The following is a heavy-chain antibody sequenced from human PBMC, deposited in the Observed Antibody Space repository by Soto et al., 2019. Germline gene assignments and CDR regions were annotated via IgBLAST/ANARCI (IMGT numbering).Heavy chain of an antibody. Sequence: SGPTLVNPTQTLILTCTFSGFSLTTGGMCVTWIRQPPGKALEWLALIDWDDVKYYSTSLKTRLTISRDTSKNQVVLTMTNMDPVDTASYYCARVTMVPAATGGYSLYYYGLDVWGQGITVTVSS. CDR3: ARVTMVPAATGGYSLYYYGLDV. CDR1: GFSLTTGGMC. D-gene: IGHD2-15*01. J-gene: IGHJ6*02. CDR2: IDWDDVK. V-gene: IGHV2-70*13.